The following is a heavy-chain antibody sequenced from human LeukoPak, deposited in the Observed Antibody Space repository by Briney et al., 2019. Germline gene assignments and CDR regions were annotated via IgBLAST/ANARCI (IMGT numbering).Heavy chain of an antibody. V-gene: IGHV3-23*01. D-gene: IGHD3-22*01. CDR2: ISGSGGRT. CDR1: GFTFSSYA. J-gene: IGHJ4*02. Sequence: GSLRPSCAASGFTFSSYAMSWVRQAPGKGLEWVSAISGSGGRTYYADSVKGRFTISRDNSKNTLYLQMNSLRAEDTAVYYCAKEIGEDDSSGYPFDYWGQGTLVTVSS. CDR3: AKEIGEDDSSGYPFDY.